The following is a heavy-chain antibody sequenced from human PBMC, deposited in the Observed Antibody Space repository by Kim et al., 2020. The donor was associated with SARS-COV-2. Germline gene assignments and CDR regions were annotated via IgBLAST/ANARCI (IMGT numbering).Heavy chain of an antibody. CDR2: IYYSGST. J-gene: IGHJ5*02. D-gene: IGHD3-3*01. V-gene: IGHV4-39*01. CDR3: ARRRFWSGYHYNWFDP. Sequence: SETLSLTCTVSGGSISSSSYYWGWIRQPPGKGLEWIGCIYYSGSTYYNPSLKSRVTISVDTSKNQFSLKLSSVTAADTAVYYCARRRFWSGYHYNWFDPWGQGTLVTVSS. CDR1: GGSISSSSYY.